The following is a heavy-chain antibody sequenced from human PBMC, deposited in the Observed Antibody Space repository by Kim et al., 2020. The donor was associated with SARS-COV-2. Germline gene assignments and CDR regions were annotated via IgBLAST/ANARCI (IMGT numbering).Heavy chain of an antibody. Sequence: KSRVTISVDTSKNQFSLKLSSVTAADTAVYYCARDRRRGAYYDSSGYSGGWGQGTLVTVSS. V-gene: IGHV4-39*07. CDR3: ARDRRRGAYYDSSGYSGG. D-gene: IGHD3-22*01. J-gene: IGHJ4*02.